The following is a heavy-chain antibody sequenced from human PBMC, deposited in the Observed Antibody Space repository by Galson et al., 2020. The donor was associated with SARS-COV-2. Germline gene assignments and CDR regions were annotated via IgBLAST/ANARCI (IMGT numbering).Heavy chain of an antibody. D-gene: IGHD6-19*01. Sequence: GESLKISCAASGFTFSSYAMHWVRQAPGKGLEWVAVISYDGSNKYYADSVKGRFTISRDNSKNTLYLQMNSLRAEDTAVYYCASDGIAVAGTIFDYWGQGTLVTVSS. CDR2: ISYDGSNK. V-gene: IGHV3-30*04. J-gene: IGHJ4*02. CDR1: GFTFSSYA. CDR3: ASDGIAVAGTIFDY.